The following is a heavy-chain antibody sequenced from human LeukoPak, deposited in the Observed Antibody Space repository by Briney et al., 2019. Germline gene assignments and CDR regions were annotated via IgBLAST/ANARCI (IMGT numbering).Heavy chain of an antibody. Sequence: SETLSLTCTVSGGSISSYYWSWIPQPPRKGLEWIGRIYTSGSTNYNPSLKSRVTMSVDTSKNQFSLKLTSVTAADTAVYYCTRDRGDYGGPDYWGQGTLVTVSS. CDR3: TRDRGDYGGPDY. CDR2: IYTSGST. D-gene: IGHD4-23*01. J-gene: IGHJ4*02. CDR1: GGSISSYY. V-gene: IGHV4-4*07.